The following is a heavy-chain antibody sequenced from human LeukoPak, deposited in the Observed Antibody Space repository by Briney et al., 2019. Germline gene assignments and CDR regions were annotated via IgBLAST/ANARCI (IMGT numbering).Heavy chain of an antibody. CDR3: ARGLAIWFGELFQRVDY. V-gene: IGHV3-7*01. CDR1: GFTFSSYW. CDR2: VKQDGSEK. J-gene: IGHJ4*02. D-gene: IGHD3-10*01. Sequence: GGSLRLSCAASGFTFSSYWMSWVRQAPGKGLEWVANVKQDGSEKYYVDPVKGRFTISRDNAKNSLYLQMSSLRAEDTAVYYCARGLAIWFGELFQRVDYWGQGTLVTVSS.